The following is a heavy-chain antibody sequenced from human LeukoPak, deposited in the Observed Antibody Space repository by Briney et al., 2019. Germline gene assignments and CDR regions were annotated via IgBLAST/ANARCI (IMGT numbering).Heavy chain of an antibody. CDR3: ARDKSDYGGKKYFQH. Sequence: PGGSLRLSCAASGFTFSSYWMHWVRQAPGKGLVWVSRINTDGSSTTYADSVKGRFTISRDNAKNSLYLQMNSLRAEDTAVYYCARDKSDYGGKKYFQHWGQGTLVTVSS. D-gene: IGHD4-23*01. J-gene: IGHJ1*01. CDR1: GFTFSSYW. V-gene: IGHV3-74*01. CDR2: INTDGSST.